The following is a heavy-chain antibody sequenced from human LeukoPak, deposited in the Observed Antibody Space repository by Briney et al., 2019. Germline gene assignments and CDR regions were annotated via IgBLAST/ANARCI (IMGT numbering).Heavy chain of an antibody. D-gene: IGHD1-20*01. CDR1: GGSISSYY. J-gene: IGHJ3*01. V-gene: IGHV4-59*01. CDR3: ARITGTFYMDV. CDR2: IYYSGST. Sequence: SETLSLTCTVSGGSISSYYWSWIRQPPGKGLEWIGYIYYSGSTNYNPSLKSRVTISVDTSKNQFSLKLSSVTAADTAVYYCARITGTFYMDVWGQGTMVTVSS.